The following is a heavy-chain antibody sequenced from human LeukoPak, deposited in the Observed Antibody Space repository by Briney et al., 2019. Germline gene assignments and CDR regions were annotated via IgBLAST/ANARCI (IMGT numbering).Heavy chain of an antibody. Sequence: PGGSLRLSCAASGFTFSDHYMGWIRQAPGKGLEWVSFISSSSGYANYADSVKGRFTISRDNAKNSLYLQMNSLRAEDTAVYYCARDQSIYGYEIFDYWGQGILVTVSS. CDR3: ARDQSIYGYEIFDY. CDR2: ISSSSGYA. V-gene: IGHV3-11*05. D-gene: IGHD5-12*01. J-gene: IGHJ4*02. CDR1: GFTFSDHY.